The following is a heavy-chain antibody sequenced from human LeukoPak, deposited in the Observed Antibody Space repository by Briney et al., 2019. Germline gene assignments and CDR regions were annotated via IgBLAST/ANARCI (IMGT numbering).Heavy chain of an antibody. J-gene: IGHJ5*02. V-gene: IGHV1-69*02. D-gene: IGHD3-3*01. Sequence: ASVKVSCKASGGTFGSYTISWVRQAPGQGLELMGRIIPILGIANYAQKFHGRVTITADKSTSTASLELTSLRSEHTAVYCCARVNKLGFWSGYHGGPLDPWGQGTLVTVSS. CDR1: GGTFGSYT. CDR2: IIPILGIA. CDR3: ARVNKLGFWSGYHGGPLDP.